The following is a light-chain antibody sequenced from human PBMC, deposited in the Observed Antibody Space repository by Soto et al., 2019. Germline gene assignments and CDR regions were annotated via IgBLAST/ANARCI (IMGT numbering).Light chain of an antibody. CDR3: QQYNSYPIT. CDR1: QIISSW. V-gene: IGKV1-5*01. J-gene: IGKJ4*01. CDR2: DAS. Sequence: DIQITQSPSTLIASVGDRVTITCRASQIISSWLAWYQKKPGKAPNLLIYDASSLESGVPSRFSGSGSVTDFTLTISSLQPDDFATYYCQQYNSYPITFGEGTKVAIK.